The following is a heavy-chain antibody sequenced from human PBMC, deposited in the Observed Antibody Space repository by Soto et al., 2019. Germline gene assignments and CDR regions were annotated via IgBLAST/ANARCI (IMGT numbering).Heavy chain of an antibody. CDR3: AKDRTGKVIILMVYAY. V-gene: IGHV3-23*01. CDR2: ISGSGDST. Sequence: GGSLRLSCAASGFTFSSYAMSRVRQAPGKGLEWVSAISGSGDSTYYADSVKGRFTISRDNSKNTLYLQMNSLRAEDTAVYYCAKDRTGKVIILMVYAYWGQGTLVTVSS. CDR1: GFTFSSYA. J-gene: IGHJ4*02. D-gene: IGHD2-8*01.